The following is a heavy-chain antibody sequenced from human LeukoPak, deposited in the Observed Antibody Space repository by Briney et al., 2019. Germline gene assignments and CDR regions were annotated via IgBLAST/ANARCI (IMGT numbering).Heavy chain of an antibody. Sequence: PSETLSLTCTVSGGSISSYYWSWIRQPPGKGLEWIGYIYYSGSTNYNPSLKSRVTISVDTSKNQFSLKLSSVTAADTAVYYCARADYYYYGMDVWGQGTTVTVSS. CDR3: ARADYYYYGMDV. CDR1: GGSISSYY. V-gene: IGHV4-59*08. CDR2: IYYSGST. J-gene: IGHJ6*02.